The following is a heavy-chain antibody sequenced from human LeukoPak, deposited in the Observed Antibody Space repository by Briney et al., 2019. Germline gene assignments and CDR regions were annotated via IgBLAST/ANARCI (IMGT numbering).Heavy chain of an antibody. V-gene: IGHV4-39*02. J-gene: IGHJ3*02. CDR2: IFYSGST. CDR3: AKDSGALLYGDSFDI. CDR1: GGSISSSSDY. D-gene: IGHD3-10*01. Sequence: PSETLSLTCTVSGGSISSSSDYWGWIRQPPGKGLEWIGSIFYSGSTYYNPSLKSRVTISVDTSKNQFSLQLSSVTAADTAVYYCAKDSGALLYGDSFDIWGQGTMVTVSS.